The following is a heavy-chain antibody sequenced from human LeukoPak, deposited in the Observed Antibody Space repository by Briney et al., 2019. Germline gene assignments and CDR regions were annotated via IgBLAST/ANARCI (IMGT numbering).Heavy chain of an antibody. CDR1: GFTFSSYS. D-gene: IGHD6-13*01. V-gene: IGHV3-21*01. Sequence: GGSLRLSCAASGFTFSSYSMNWVRQAPGNGLEWVSSISSSSSYIYYADSVKGRFTISRDNAKNSLYLQMNSLRAEDTAVYYCARSGIAAANNWFDPWGQGTLVTVSS. J-gene: IGHJ5*02. CDR2: ISSSSSYI. CDR3: ARSGIAAANNWFDP.